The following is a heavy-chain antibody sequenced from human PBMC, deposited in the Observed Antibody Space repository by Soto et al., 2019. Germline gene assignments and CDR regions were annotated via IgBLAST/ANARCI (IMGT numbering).Heavy chain of an antibody. CDR1: GFIFSRHG. J-gene: IGHJ6*02. V-gene: IGHV3-30*18. CDR3: AKDRGSYDIWSGTQRYYAMDV. CDR2: TSYGGSNT. D-gene: IGHD3-3*01. Sequence: QGQLVESGGGVVQPGTSLRLSCAASGFIFSRHGLHWVRQAPGKGLEGVAFTSYGGSNTYYADSVKGRFTISRDNPKNTLFLQMNSLRPNDTALYFCAKDRGSYDIWSGTQRYYAMDVWGQGATVTVSS.